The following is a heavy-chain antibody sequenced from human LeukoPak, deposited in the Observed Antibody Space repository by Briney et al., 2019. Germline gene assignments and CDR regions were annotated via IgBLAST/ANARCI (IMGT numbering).Heavy chain of an antibody. V-gene: IGHV3-11*04. J-gene: IGHJ4*02. Sequence: GGSLRLSCAASGLRFSDYYVSWIRQAPGKGLQWVSYISSGGDIMHYADSVKGRFTSSRDNTKNSLFLQMNSLRVEDTAVYYCAKVLRGYRSDYFWGQGTLVTVSS. CDR2: ISSGGDIM. D-gene: IGHD5-18*01. CDR1: GLRFSDYY. CDR3: AKVLRGYRSDYF.